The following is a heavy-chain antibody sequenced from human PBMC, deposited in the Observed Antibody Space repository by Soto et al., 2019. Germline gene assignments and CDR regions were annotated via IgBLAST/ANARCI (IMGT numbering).Heavy chain of an antibody. D-gene: IGHD2-15*01. Sequence: SETLSLTCTVSGGSISSSSYYWGWIRQPPGKGLEWIGSIYYSGSTYYNPSLKSRVTISVDTSKNQFSLKLSSVTAADTAVYYCARHVSYCSGGSCYSRLTTSNWFDPWGQGTLVT. J-gene: IGHJ5*02. CDR1: GGSISSSSYY. CDR3: ARHVSYCSGGSCYSRLTTSNWFDP. V-gene: IGHV4-39*01. CDR2: IYYSGST.